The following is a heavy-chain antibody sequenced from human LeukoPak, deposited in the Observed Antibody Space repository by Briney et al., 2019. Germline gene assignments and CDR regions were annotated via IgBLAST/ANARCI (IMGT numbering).Heavy chain of an antibody. Sequence: ASVKVSCKASGYTFTSYYMHWVRQATGQGLEWMRWMNPNSGNTAYAQKFQGRVTITRNTSISTAYMELSSLRSEDTAVYYCAREDYYDSGSNDYWGQGTLVTVSS. D-gene: IGHD3-22*01. CDR1: GYTFTSYY. J-gene: IGHJ4*02. CDR3: AREDYYDSGSNDY. CDR2: MNPNSGNT. V-gene: IGHV1-8*03.